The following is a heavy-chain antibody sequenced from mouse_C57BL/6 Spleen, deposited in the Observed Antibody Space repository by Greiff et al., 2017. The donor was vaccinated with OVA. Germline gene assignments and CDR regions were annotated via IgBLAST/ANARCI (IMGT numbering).Heavy chain of an antibody. CDR2: IWSGGST. D-gene: IGHD2-10*02. Sequence: VQLQQSGPGLVQPSQSLSITCTVSGFSLTSYGVHWVRQSPGKGLEWLGVIWSGGSTDYNAAFISRLSISKDNSKSQVFFKMNSLQADDTAIYYCARYGNYYLDYWGQGTTLTVSS. J-gene: IGHJ2*01. CDR3: ARYGNYYLDY. CDR1: GFSLTSYG. V-gene: IGHV2-2*01.